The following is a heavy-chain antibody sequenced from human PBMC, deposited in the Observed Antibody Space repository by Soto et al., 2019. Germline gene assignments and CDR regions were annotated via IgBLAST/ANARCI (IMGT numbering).Heavy chain of an antibody. Sequence: GGSLRLSCVVSGFTFSSAWLHWVRQAPGKGLEWVGRIKSKTSGETTDYAAPVKGRFTISRDDSKNTVFLQMNSLKSEDTAVYYCTADYSGGTYPIDYWGQGSLVTVSS. CDR3: TADYSGGTYPIDY. D-gene: IGHD1-26*01. J-gene: IGHJ4*02. CDR1: GFTFSSAW. V-gene: IGHV3-15*07. CDR2: IKSKTSGETT.